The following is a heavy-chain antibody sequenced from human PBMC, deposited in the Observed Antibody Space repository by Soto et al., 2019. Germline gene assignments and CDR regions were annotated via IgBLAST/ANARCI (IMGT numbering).Heavy chain of an antibody. CDR1: GFTFSDYD. V-gene: IGHV3-13*01. Sequence: GGSLRLSCVASGFTFSDYDMHWVRQPLGKGLEWASGIGNAGDTYYPGSVKGRFTISRENARNSFYLQMNSLRAGDTAVYYCVRGSAYFPHNWFDPWGQGILVTVSS. J-gene: IGHJ5*02. CDR2: IGNAGDT. D-gene: IGHD3-22*01. CDR3: VRGSAYFPHNWFDP.